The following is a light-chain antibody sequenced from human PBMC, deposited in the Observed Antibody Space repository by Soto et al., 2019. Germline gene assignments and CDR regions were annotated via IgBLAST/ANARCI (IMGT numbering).Light chain of an antibody. CDR1: SRGVGGYTY. CDR3: SSYAGDSNPYV. CDR2: EVT. J-gene: IGLJ1*01. Sequence: QSVLTQPPSASGSPGQSVTISCTGTSRGVGGYTYVSWYQRHPVKAPKLLIYEVTKRPSGVPDRFSGSKSGNTASLTVSALQAKDKSDYYCSSYAGDSNPYVFGTGPTVIVL. V-gene: IGLV2-8*01.